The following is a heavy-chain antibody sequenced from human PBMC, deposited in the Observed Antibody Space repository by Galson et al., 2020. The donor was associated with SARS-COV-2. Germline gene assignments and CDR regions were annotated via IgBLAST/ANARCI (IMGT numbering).Heavy chain of an antibody. J-gene: IGHJ4*02. CDR3: ARGGVNCSGGSCYYLTFDY. CDR2: IYSGGST. Sequence: GGSLRLSCAASGFTVSSNYMSWVRQAPGKELEWDSVIYSGGSTYYADSVKGRFTISRDNSKNTLYLQMNSLRAEDTAVYYCARGGVNCSGGSCYYLTFDYWGQGTLVTVSS. D-gene: IGHD2-15*01. V-gene: IGHV3-53*01. CDR1: GFTVSSNY.